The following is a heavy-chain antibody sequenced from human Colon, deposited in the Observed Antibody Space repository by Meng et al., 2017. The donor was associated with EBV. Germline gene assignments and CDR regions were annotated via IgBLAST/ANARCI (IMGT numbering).Heavy chain of an antibody. CDR1: GCSVSSGGYY. CDR2: IYYSGST. V-gene: IGHV4-31*03. Sequence: QVQLQEPGPGLVKPSQSLSLTCTVSGCSVSSGGYYWTWIRQHPGKGLEWFGHIYYSGSTFYNPSLKRRVIISIDTSKNQFSLNLRSVTAADTAVYYCARVSSGWDYFDYWGQGTLVTVSS. J-gene: IGHJ4*02. CDR3: ARVSSGWDYFDY. D-gene: IGHD6-19*01.